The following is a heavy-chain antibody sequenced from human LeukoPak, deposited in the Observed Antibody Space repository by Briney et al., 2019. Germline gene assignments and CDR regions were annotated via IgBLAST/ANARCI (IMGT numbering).Heavy chain of an antibody. D-gene: IGHD2-2*01. CDR2: ISGSGGST. CDR3: AKGEPAVTYYYYGMDV. Sequence: GSLRLSYAASGFTFSSYAMSWVRQAPGKGLEWVSAISGSGGSTYYADSVKGRFTISRDNSKNTLYLQMNSLRAEDTAVYYCAKGEPAVTYYYYGMDVWGQGTTVTVSS. V-gene: IGHV3-23*01. CDR1: GFTFSSYA. J-gene: IGHJ6*02.